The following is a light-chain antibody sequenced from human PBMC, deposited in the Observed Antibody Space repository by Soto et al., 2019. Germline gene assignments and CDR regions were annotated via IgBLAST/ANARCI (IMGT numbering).Light chain of an antibody. CDR2: DVL. Sequence: QSALTQPASVSGSPGQSITISCTGTSRDVGGYNYVSWYQQHPGKAPKLMIYDVLNRPSGVSNRFSVSKSVNTASLTISGLQAEDEADYYCSLYTTISTYVFGTGTKLTVL. J-gene: IGLJ1*01. V-gene: IGLV2-14*01. CDR3: SLYTTISTYV. CDR1: SRDVGGYNY.